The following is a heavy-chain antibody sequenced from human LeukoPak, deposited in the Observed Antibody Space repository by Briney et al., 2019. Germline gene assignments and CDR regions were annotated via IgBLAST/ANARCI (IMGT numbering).Heavy chain of an antibody. V-gene: IGHV3-23*01. CDR2: ISAGGGST. CDR1: GFTFSSYA. Sequence: GGSLRLSCAASGFTFSSYAMSWVRQAPGKGLEWVSAISAGGGSTYYADSVKGRFTISRDNSNNTLFLQMNSLRAEDTAVFYCAKVVTQGSYYFDYWGQGTLVTVSS. CDR3: AKVVTQGSYYFDY. J-gene: IGHJ4*02.